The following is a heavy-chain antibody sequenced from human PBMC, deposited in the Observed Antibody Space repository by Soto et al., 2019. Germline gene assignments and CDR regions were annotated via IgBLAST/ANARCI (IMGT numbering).Heavy chain of an antibody. CDR3: ARRFLAWLPTYYYYYYMDV. J-gene: IGHJ6*03. V-gene: IGHV1-8*01. CDR2: MNPNSGNT. CDR1: GYTFTSYD. Sequence: GASVKVSCKASGYTFTSYDINWVRQATGQGLEWMGWMNPNSGNTGYAQKFQGRVTMTRNTSISTAYMELSSLRSEDTAVYYCARRFLAWLPTYYYYYYMDVWGKGTTVTVSS. D-gene: IGHD3-3*01.